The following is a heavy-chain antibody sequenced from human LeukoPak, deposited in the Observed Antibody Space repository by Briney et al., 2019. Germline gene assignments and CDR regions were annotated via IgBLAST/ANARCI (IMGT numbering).Heavy chain of an antibody. CDR3: ARVKPVPTVSFDP. CDR1: GYTLSDYD. J-gene: IGHJ5*02. Sequence: GASVKVSCKASGYTLSDYDINWVRQAPGQGLEYMGWINPNSLIPGYARKFRGRVTLTMDTSIRTAYVELSGLTYDDTAIYYCARVKPVPTVSFDPWGQGTLVTVSS. V-gene: IGHV1-8*01. CDR2: INPNSLIP. D-gene: IGHD4-17*01.